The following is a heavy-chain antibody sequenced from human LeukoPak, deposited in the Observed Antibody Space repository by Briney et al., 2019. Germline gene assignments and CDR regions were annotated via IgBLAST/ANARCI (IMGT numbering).Heavy chain of an antibody. Sequence: PLETLSLTCTVSGGSISSYYWSWIRQPPGKGLEWIGYIYYSGSTNYNPSLKSRVTISVDTSKNQFSLKLSSVTAADTAVYYCARGVSVVAYYFDYWGQGTLVTVSS. J-gene: IGHJ4*02. CDR2: IYYSGST. CDR1: GGSISSYY. V-gene: IGHV4-59*01. D-gene: IGHD4-23*01. CDR3: ARGVSVVAYYFDY.